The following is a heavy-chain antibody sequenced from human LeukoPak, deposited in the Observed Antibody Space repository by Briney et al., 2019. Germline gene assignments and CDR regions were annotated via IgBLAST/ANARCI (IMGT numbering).Heavy chain of an antibody. CDR2: IKQDGSEK. Sequence: PGGSLRLSCAASRFTFSSYWMSWVRQAPGKGLEWVANIKQDGSEKYYVDSVKGRFTISRDNAKNSLYLQMNSLRAEDTAVYYCARDWGNDFWSGYLNWGQGTLVTVSS. J-gene: IGHJ4*02. CDR3: ARDWGNDFWSGYLN. CDR1: RFTFSSYW. V-gene: IGHV3-7*01. D-gene: IGHD3-3*01.